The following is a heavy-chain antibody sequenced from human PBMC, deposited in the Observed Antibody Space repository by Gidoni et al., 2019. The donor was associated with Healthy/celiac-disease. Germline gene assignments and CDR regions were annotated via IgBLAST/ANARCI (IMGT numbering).Heavy chain of an antibody. V-gene: IGHV3-23*01. J-gene: IGHJ5*02. D-gene: IGHD6-19*01. CDR1: GFTFSSYA. CDR2: ISGSGGST. CDR3: AKEVHSSGSPPSWFDP. Sequence: EVQLLESGGGLVQPGGSLRLSCAASGFTFSSYAMSWVRQAPGKGLEWVSAISGSGGSTYYADSVKGRFTISRDNSKNTLYLQMNSLRAEDTAVYYCAKEVHSSGSPPSWFDPWGQGTLVTVSS.